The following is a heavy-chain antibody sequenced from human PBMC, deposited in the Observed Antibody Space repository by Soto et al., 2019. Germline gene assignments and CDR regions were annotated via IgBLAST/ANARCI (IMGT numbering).Heavy chain of an antibody. J-gene: IGHJ4*02. CDR3: ARSRYYYGSGSYYNGDY. Sequence: SVKVSCKASGGTFKSYSISWVRQAPGQGFEWMGGIIPIFGTSNYAQKFQGRVTITADKSANTAYMELSSLRSEDTAVYYCARSRYYYGSGSYYNGDYWGQGTLVTVSS. D-gene: IGHD3-10*01. V-gene: IGHV1-69*06. CDR2: IIPIFGTS. CDR1: GGTFKSYS.